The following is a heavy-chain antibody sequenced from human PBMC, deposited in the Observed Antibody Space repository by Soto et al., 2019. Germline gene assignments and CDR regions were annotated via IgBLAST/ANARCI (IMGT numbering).Heavy chain of an antibody. CDR3: ARHGTAMVYYYYGMDV. D-gene: IGHD5-18*01. J-gene: IGHJ6*02. CDR2: IYYSGST. V-gene: IGHV4-39*01. Sequence: LETLSLTCTVFGGSIGSSSCYWGWIRQPPGKGLEWIGSIYYSGSTYYNPSLKSRVTISVDTSKNQFSLKLSSVTAADTAVYYCARHGTAMVYYYYGMDVWGQGTTVTVSS. CDR1: GGSIGSSSCY.